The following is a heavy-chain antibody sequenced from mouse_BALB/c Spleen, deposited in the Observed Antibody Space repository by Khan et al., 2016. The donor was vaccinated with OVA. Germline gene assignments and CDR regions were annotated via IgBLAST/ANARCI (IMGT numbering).Heavy chain of an antibody. J-gene: IGHJ4*01. Sequence: QVQLKESGPGLVAPSQSLSITCTISGFSLTNSGVHWVRQTPGKGLEWLVVIWHEGSTTYNSALKSSLTISKDNTKSQVLLTLISLQTDDTAMNFGDRQPYYHYTGIDYWGQGTSVTVSS. CDR1: GFSLTNSG. CDR2: IWHEGST. D-gene: IGHD2-10*01. CDR3: DRQPYYHYTGIDY. V-gene: IGHV2-6-1*01.